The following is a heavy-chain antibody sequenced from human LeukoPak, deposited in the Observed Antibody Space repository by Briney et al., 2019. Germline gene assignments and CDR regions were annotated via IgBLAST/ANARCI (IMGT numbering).Heavy chain of an antibody. CDR1: GYSISSGYQ. CDR2: INYSGST. V-gene: IGHV4-38-2*02. Sequence: SETLSLTCSVSGYSISSGYQWGWIRQSPGKGLEWLGSINYSGSTYDNRSLKSRVTLSIDTSRNQFSLNVRAVTAADTAVYYCARSELNDYSRYWGQGILVIVSS. J-gene: IGHJ4*02. D-gene: IGHD4-11*01. CDR3: ARSELNDYSRY.